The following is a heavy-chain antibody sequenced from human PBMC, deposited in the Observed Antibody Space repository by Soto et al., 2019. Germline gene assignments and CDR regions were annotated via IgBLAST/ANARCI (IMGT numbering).Heavy chain of an antibody. CDR1: GDSISSDNYY. V-gene: IGHV4-39*01. Sequence: QLQLQESGPGLVKPSETLSLTCTVSGDSISSDNYYCGWIRQPPGKGLEWIGSIYYTGSTYYNPSLKSRATMSVDASQSQFSLKLSSVTAADTAVYYCARHPGYAVPTVYATHYFNYWGQGILVTVST. J-gene: IGHJ4*02. D-gene: IGHD2-8*01. CDR3: ARHPGYAVPTVYATHYFNY. CDR2: IYYTGST.